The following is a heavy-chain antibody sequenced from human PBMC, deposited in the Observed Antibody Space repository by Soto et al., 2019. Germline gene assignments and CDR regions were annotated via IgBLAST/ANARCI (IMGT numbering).Heavy chain of an antibody. CDR1: GFSLDHYA. CDR3: ARDRLGFGDLDS. CDR2: ISWDSGVI. J-gene: IGHJ4*02. V-gene: IGHV3-9*01. D-gene: IGHD3-10*01. Sequence: EVHLVESGGGLAQPGRSLRLSCVASGFSLDHYAMHWVRQAPGKGLEWVSGISWDSGVIDYADSVRGRFTISRDNAKNSLYLQMTSLRAEDTARYYCARDRLGFGDLDSWGPGTLLTVSS.